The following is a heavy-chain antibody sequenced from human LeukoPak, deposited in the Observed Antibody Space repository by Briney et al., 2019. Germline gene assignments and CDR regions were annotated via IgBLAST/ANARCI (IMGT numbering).Heavy chain of an antibody. CDR2: ISSSSSTI. D-gene: IGHD2-2*01. Sequence: GGSVRLSCAASGFTFSSYSMNWVRQAPGKGLEWVSYISSSSSTIYYADSVKGRFTISRDTAKNSLYMQMNSLRAEDTAVFNCARAPLAYVSSTSCYEVYYYLDFWGIGTTVTVSS. J-gene: IGHJ6*03. CDR1: GFTFSSYS. CDR3: ARAPLAYVSSTSCYEVYYYLDF. V-gene: IGHV3-48*01.